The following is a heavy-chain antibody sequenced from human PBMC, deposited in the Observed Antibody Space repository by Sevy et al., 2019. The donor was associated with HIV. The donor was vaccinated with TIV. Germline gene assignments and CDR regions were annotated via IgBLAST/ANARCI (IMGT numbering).Heavy chain of an antibody. Sequence: RGSLRLSCAASGFTFSSYSMNWVRQAPGKGLEWVSYISSSSSTIYYADSVKGRFTISRDNAKNSLYLQMNSLRDEDTAVYYCARSDYYGSGSDYNWFDPWGQGTLVTVSS. J-gene: IGHJ5*02. V-gene: IGHV3-48*02. CDR3: ARSDYYGSGSDYNWFDP. CDR1: GFTFSSYS. D-gene: IGHD3-10*01. CDR2: ISSSSSTI.